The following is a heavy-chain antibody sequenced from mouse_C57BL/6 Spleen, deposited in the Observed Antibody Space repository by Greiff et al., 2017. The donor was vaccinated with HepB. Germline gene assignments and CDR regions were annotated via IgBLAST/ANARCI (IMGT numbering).Heavy chain of an antibody. Sequence: QVQLQQSGAELVKPGASVKISCKASGYAFSSYWMNWVKQRPGKGLEWIGQIYHGDGDTNYNGKFKGKATLTADKSSSTAYMQLSSLTSEDSAVYFCARKGITTVPFDYWGQGTTLTVSS. CDR1: GYAFSSYW. V-gene: IGHV1-80*01. D-gene: IGHD1-1*01. CDR2: IYHGDGDT. J-gene: IGHJ2*01. CDR3: ARKGITTVPFDY.